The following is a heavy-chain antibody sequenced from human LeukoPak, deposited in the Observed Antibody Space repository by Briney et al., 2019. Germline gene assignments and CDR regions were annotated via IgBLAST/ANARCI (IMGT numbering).Heavy chain of an antibody. J-gene: IGHJ4*02. CDR3: ARASTMVRGVMRTYYFDD. D-gene: IGHD3-10*01. CDR1: GFTFSSYG. CDR2: IWFDGSNK. Sequence: QPGRSLRLSCAASGFTFSSYGMHWVRQAPGKGLEWVAVIWFDGSNKYYADSVKGRCTISRDNSKNTLYLQMNSLRAEDTAVYYCARASTMVRGVMRTYYFDDWGQGILVTVSS. V-gene: IGHV3-33*01.